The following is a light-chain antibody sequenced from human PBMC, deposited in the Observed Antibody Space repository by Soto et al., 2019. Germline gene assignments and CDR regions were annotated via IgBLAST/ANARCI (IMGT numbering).Light chain of an antibody. CDR2: GAT. CDR1: QSVDGK. V-gene: IGKV3-20*01. Sequence: EIVFTQSAFTLSVSPGERATLSCGASQSVDGKLAWYQQKPGQAPRLLIYGATSRATGIPDRFSGSGYGTDFNLTISRLETEDFAVYYCHQYGSSPATFGQGTKVDIK. J-gene: IGKJ1*01. CDR3: HQYGSSPAT.